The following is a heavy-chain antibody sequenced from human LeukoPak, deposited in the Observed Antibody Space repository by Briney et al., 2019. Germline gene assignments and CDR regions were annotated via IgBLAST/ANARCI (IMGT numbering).Heavy chain of an antibody. D-gene: IGHD5-18*01. V-gene: IGHV3-15*01. CDR3: TTGTWIQLWLPDY. CDR2: INSKSDGGTT. Sequence: GGSLRLSCTASGFXFSKAWISWVRQAPGKGLEWVGVINSKSDGGTTDYAAPVKGRFTISRDDTRNTLYLQMNSLKTEDTAVYYCTTGTWIQLWLPDYWGQGTLVTVSS. CDR1: GFXFSKAW. J-gene: IGHJ4*02.